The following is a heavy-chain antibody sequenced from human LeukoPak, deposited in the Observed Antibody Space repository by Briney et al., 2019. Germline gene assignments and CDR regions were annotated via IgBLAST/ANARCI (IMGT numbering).Heavy chain of an antibody. CDR2: ISGSGTTT. J-gene: IGHJ4*02. Sequence: NPGGSLRLSCAASGFTFRNYAMSWVRQAPGKGLEWVSAISGSGTTTHYADSVKGRFTVSRDNSKNTVSLQMHSLGAEDTAVYYCSKGETDTGTLTHVYWGPGTLVTVSS. V-gene: IGHV3-23*01. CDR3: SKGETDTGTLTHVY. CDR1: GFTFRNYA. D-gene: IGHD1-7*01.